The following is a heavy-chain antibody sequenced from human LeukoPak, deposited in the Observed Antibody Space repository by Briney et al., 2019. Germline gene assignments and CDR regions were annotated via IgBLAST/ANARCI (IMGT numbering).Heavy chain of an antibody. CDR1: GASISSSSYY. CDR3: AREDYDSSGYHWFDP. Sequence: PSETLSLTCTVSGASISSSSYYWDWIRQPPGKGLEWIGSIYYSGSTYYNPSLKSRVTISVDTSKNQFSLKLSSVTAADTAVYYCAREDYDSSGYHWFDPWGQGTLVTVSS. V-gene: IGHV4-39*02. J-gene: IGHJ5*02. CDR2: IYYSGST. D-gene: IGHD3-22*01.